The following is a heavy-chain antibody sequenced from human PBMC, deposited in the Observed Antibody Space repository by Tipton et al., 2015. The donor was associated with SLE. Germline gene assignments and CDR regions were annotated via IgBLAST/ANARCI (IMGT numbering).Heavy chain of an antibody. V-gene: IGHV3-21*04. J-gene: IGHJ3*02. CDR2: ISSSSSYI. CDR1: GFTFSSYS. Sequence: SLRLSCAASGFTFSSYSMNWVRQAPGKGLEWVSSISSSSSYIYYADSVKGRFTISRDNAKNSLYLQMNSLRAEDTAVYYCARHDIPDAFDIWGQGTMVTVSS. D-gene: IGHD3-9*01. CDR3: ARHDIPDAFDI.